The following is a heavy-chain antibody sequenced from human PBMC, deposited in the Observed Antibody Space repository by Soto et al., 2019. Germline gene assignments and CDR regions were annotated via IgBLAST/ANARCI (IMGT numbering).Heavy chain of an antibody. CDR3: AGSGITMLGDGFDS. D-gene: IGHD3-10*02. V-gene: IGHV3-21*01. CDR2: ISSSSSYR. J-gene: IGHJ3*02. CDR1: GFTFSSYS. Sequence: GGSLRLSCAASGFTFSSYSMDWVRQAPGKGLEWVSSISSSSSYRYYADSVKGRFTISRDNAKNSLYLQMNSLRAEDTAVYYCAGSGITMLGDGFDSWGQGRLVTVSS.